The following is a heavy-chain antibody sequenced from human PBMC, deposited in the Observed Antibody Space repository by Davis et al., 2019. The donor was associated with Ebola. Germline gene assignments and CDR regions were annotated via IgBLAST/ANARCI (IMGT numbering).Heavy chain of an antibody. Sequence: SETLSLTCTVSGGSISSYYWSWIRQPPGKRLEWIGYIYYNKNTKYNPSLKSRVTISIDTSKNQFSLNLNSVTAADTAVYYCARDFWSGYPGAYGLDVWGQGTTVTVSS. J-gene: IGHJ6*02. CDR3: ARDFWSGYPGAYGLDV. CDR2: IYYNKNT. V-gene: IGHV4-59*01. D-gene: IGHD3-3*01. CDR1: GGSISSYY.